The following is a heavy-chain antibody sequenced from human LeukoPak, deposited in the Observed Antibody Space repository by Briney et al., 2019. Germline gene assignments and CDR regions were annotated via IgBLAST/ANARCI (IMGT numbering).Heavy chain of an antibody. J-gene: IGHJ6*02. V-gene: IGHV3-74*01. Sequence: GGSLRLSCAASGLTFSSHWMHWVRQAPGKGLVWVSRITNDGSSTTYADSVKGRFTISRDNAKNSLSLQMNSLRAEDTAVYYCARRGTGHGMDVWGQGTTVIVSS. CDR3: ARRGTGHGMDV. CDR1: GLTFSSHW. CDR2: ITNDGSST. D-gene: IGHD1-1*01.